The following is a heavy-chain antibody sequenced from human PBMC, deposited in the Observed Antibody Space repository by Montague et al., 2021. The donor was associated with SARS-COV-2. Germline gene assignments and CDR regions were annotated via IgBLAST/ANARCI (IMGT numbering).Heavy chain of an antibody. Sequence: TLSLTCTISGDFVSSDGYYWSWIRQHPGKGLEWIGDIYYSGSTYYNPSLKSRVTISADTSKNQFSLKLSSVTAADTAVYYCAREVMGSVNYYQAIKYGLDVWGQGTTVTVSS. V-gene: IGHV4-31*03. CDR3: AREVMGSVNYYQAIKYGLDV. CDR1: GDFVSSDGYY. D-gene: IGHD3-10*01. J-gene: IGHJ6*02. CDR2: IYYSGST.